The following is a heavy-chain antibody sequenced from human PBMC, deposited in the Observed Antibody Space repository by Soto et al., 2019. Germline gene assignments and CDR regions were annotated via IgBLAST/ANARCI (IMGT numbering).Heavy chain of an antibody. CDR3: AKQRKYRAYYYPMDV. CDR1: GFTFSSYG. Sequence: EMQLLESGGGSVQPGGSLRLSCVASGFTFSSYGMSWVRQAPGKGLEWVAGISGISGRTDYADSVKGRFTISRDNSNNILYLQLNSLRAEDTAIYYCAKQRKYRAYYYPMDVWGQGATVTVSS. CDR2: ISGISGRT. V-gene: IGHV3-23*01. D-gene: IGHD5-18*01. J-gene: IGHJ6*02.